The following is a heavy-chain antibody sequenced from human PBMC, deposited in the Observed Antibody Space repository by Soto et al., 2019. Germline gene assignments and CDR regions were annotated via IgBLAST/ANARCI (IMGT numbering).Heavy chain of an antibody. CDR2: ISSSGSTI. J-gene: IGHJ6*02. Sequence: PGGSLRLSCAASGFTFSSYEMNWVRQAPGKGLEWVSYISSSGSTIYYADSVKGRFTISRDNAKNSLYLQMNSLRAEDTAVYYCARDDLRLRDYYYYGMDVWGQGTTVTVSS. D-gene: IGHD5-12*01. CDR3: ARDDLRLRDYYYYGMDV. CDR1: GFTFSSYE. V-gene: IGHV3-48*03.